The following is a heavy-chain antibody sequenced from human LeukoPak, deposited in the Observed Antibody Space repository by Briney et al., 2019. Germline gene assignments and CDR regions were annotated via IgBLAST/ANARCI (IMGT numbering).Heavy chain of an antibody. CDR1: GGSISDYY. J-gene: IGHJ6*03. D-gene: IGHD2-2*01. CDR2: IYYSGST. V-gene: IGHV4-59*01. CDR3: ARGDFCSSTNCYLRPMDV. Sequence: SETLSLTCTVSGGSISDYYWDWIRQPPGKGLEWIGYIYYSGSTTYNPSLKSRVTMSVDTAKNQFSLKLRSVAAADTAVYYCARGDFCSSTNCYLRPMDVWGKGTTVTVSS.